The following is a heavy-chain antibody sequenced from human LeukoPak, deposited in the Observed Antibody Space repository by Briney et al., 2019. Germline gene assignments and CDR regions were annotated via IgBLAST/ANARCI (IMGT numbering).Heavy chain of an antibody. J-gene: IGHJ6*03. D-gene: IGHD3-3*01. CDR1: GLTFSSDG. Sequence: GGSLRLSCAASGLTFSSDGMSWVRQAPGKGLEWVSVISGSGGTTYYADSVKGRFTTSRDNSKKTLYLQMNSLGAEDTAVYYCAKSIEGVVRGTYYYYFYMDVWGKGTTVTVSS. CDR3: AKSIEGVVRGTYYYYFYMDV. V-gene: IGHV3-23*01. CDR2: ISGSGGTT.